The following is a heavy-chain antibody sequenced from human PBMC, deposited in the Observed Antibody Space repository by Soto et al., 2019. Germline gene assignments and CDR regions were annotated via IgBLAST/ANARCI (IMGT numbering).Heavy chain of an antibody. CDR1: GFTFSDSY. Sequence: QVQLVESGGGLVKPGGSLRLSCAASGFTFSDSYMSWIRQAPGKGLEWISYITFSGNTVYYADSLKGRFTISRDNAKNPLYLQMNMLRAEDTAVYYCARVSWREKYGMDVWGQGTTVTVSS. CDR2: ITFSGNTV. CDR3: ARVSWREKYGMDV. V-gene: IGHV3-11*01. J-gene: IGHJ6*02.